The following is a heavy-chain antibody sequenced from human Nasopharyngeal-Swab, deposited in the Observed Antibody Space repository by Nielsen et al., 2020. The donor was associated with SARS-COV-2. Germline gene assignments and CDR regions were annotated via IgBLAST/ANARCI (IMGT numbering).Heavy chain of an antibody. J-gene: IGHJ3*02. D-gene: IGHD3-22*01. CDR2: IYPGDSDT. Sequence: GESLKISCKGFGYSFTSYWIGWVRQMPGKGLEWMGIIYPGDSDTRYSPSFQGQVTISADKSISTAYLQWSSLKASDTAMYYCARRRYYDSSGYYHKSAFDIWGQGTMVTVSS. V-gene: IGHV5-51*01. CDR1: GYSFTSYW. CDR3: ARRRYYDSSGYYHKSAFDI.